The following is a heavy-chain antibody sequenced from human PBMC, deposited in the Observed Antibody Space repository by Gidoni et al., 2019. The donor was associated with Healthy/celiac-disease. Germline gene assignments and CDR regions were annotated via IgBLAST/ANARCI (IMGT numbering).Heavy chain of an antibody. CDR1: GGTFRSSA. V-gene: IGHV1-69*06. CDR3: ARDPSIAVAGKRNWFDP. CDR2: IIPIFGTA. J-gene: IGHJ5*02. D-gene: IGHD6-19*01. Sequence: QVQLVQSGAEVKKPGSSVKVSCKASGGTFRSSAISLVRQAPGQGLEWMGGIIPIFGTANYAQKFQGRVTITADKSTSTAYMELSSLRSEDTAVYYCARDPSIAVAGKRNWFDPWGQGTLVTVSS.